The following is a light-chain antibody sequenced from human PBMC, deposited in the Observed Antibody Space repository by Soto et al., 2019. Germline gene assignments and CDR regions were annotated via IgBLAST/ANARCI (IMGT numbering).Light chain of an antibody. J-gene: IGKJ3*01. CDR1: QDIGKS. Sequence: DIQLTQSPSSLSASVGDRVTITCQASQDIGKSLNWYQQKSGEAPRLLIYDASKLETGVPSRFTGSGSGTDFSLTVTSLQPEDVATYFCQVSGDLPVFTFGPGTKVDIK. CDR3: QVSGDLPVFT. V-gene: IGKV1-33*01. CDR2: DAS.